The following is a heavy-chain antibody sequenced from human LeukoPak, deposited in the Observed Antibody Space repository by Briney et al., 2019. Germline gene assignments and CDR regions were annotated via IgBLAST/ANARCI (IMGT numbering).Heavy chain of an antibody. V-gene: IGHV1-3*01. CDR1: GYSFTSYA. Sequence: ASVKVSCKASGYSFTSYAIHWVRQAPGQRLEWMGWINAGNGNTKYSQKFQGRVTITRDTSASTAYMELSSLRSEDTAVYYCARGGCSSTSCPIDYWGQGTLVTVSS. CDR3: ARGGCSSTSCPIDY. CDR2: INAGNGNT. D-gene: IGHD2-2*01. J-gene: IGHJ4*02.